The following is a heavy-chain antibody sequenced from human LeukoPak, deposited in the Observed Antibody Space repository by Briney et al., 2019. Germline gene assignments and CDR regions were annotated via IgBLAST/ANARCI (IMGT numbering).Heavy chain of an antibody. CDR3: AKDLFLVVPAAPPPDWFDP. D-gene: IGHD2-2*01. CDR1: GFTFSSYA. Sequence: GGSLRLSCAASGFTFSSYAMSWVRQAPGKGLEWVSAISGSGGSTYYADSVKGRFTISRDNSKNTLYLQMNSLRAEDTAVYYCAKDLFLVVPAAPPPDWFDPWGQGTLVTVSS. V-gene: IGHV3-23*01. J-gene: IGHJ5*02. CDR2: ISGSGGST.